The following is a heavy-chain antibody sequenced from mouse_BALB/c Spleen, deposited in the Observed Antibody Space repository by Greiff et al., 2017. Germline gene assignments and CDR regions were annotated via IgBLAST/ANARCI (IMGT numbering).Heavy chain of an antibody. CDR2: IRNKANGYTT. J-gene: IGHJ3*01. Sequence: DVQLVESGGGLVQPGGSLRLSCATSGFTFTDYYMSWVRQPPGKALEWLGFIRNKANGYTTEYSASVKGRFTISRDNSQSILYLQMNTLRAEDSATYYCARDLITTATRFAYWGQGTLVTVSA. CDR3: ARDLITTATRFAY. V-gene: IGHV7-3*02. D-gene: IGHD1-2*01. CDR1: GFTFTDYY.